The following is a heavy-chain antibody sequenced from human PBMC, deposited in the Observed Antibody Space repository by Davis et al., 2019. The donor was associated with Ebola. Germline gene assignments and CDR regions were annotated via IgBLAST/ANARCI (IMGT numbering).Heavy chain of an antibody. CDR2: MNPNSGNT. J-gene: IGHJ6*02. V-gene: IGHV1-8*01. Sequence: AASVKVSCKASGCTFTSYDINWVRQATGQGLEWMGWMNPNSGNTGYAQKFQGRVTMTRTTSISTAYMELSSLRSEDTAVYYCARRHCSGGSCYPYYYYYYGMDVWGQGTTVTVSS. CDR1: GCTFTSYD. CDR3: ARRHCSGGSCYPYYYYYYGMDV. D-gene: IGHD2-15*01.